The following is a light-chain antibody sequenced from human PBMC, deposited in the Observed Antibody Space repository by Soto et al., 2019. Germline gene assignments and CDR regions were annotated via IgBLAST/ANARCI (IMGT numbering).Light chain of an antibody. V-gene: IGKV1-5*03. CDR2: KAS. CDR1: QSIVTW. Sequence: DIQMTQSPSTLPASVGDRVSITCRASQSIVTWLAWYQQKPGKAPKLLIQKASSLESGVPLRFTGSGSGTEFTLTISNLQPDDIAVYYCQQYNSYPLTFGGGTKVEIK. CDR3: QQYNSYPLT. J-gene: IGKJ4*01.